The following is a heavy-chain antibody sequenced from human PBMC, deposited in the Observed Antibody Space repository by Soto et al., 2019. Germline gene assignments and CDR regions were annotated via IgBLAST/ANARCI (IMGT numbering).Heavy chain of an antibody. D-gene: IGHD3-22*01. CDR3: ANRGDYYDSSGYAEDYYYGMDV. V-gene: IGHV3-30*18. J-gene: IGHJ6*02. Sequence: QVQLVESGGGVVQPGRSLRLSCAASGFTFSSYGMHWVRQAPGKGLEWVAVISYDGSNKYYADSVKGRFTISRDNSKNTLYLQMNSLRAEATAVYYCANRGDYYDSSGYAEDYYYGMDVWGQGTTVTVSS. CDR1: GFTFSSYG. CDR2: ISYDGSNK.